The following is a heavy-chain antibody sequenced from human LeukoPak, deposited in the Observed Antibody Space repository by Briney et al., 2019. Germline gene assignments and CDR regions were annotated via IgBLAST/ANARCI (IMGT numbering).Heavy chain of an antibody. Sequence: PSETLSLTCAVYGGSFSGYYWSWIRQPPGKGLEWIGEINHSGSTNYNPSLKSRVTISVDTSKNQFSLKLSSVTAAGTAVYYCARTKRGGSGSSRGGWFDPWGQGTLVTVSS. CDR3: ARTKRGGSGSSRGGWFDP. CDR1: GGSFSGYY. J-gene: IGHJ5*02. D-gene: IGHD3-10*01. V-gene: IGHV4-34*01. CDR2: INHSGST.